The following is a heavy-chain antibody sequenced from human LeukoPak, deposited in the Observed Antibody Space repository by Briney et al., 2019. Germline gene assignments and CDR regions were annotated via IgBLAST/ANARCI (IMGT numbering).Heavy chain of an antibody. CDR2: IKHDGSEN. Sequence: GGSLRLSCTAPGFPFNAYNIHWIRQAPGKGLEWVASIKHDGSENYYVDSVKGRFTISRDDAKNSVYLQMNSLRVGDTAVYYCARDRDSSGSWEVNFDYWGQGTLVTVSS. CDR3: ARDRDSSGSWEVNFDY. CDR1: GFPFNAYN. V-gene: IGHV3-7*01. J-gene: IGHJ4*02. D-gene: IGHD6-13*01.